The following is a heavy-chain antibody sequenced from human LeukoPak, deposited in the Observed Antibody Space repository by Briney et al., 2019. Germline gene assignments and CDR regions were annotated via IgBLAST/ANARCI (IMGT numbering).Heavy chain of an antibody. J-gene: IGHJ4*02. Sequence: PSETLSLTCAVDGGSFSGYYWSWIRQPPGKGLEWIGEINHSGSTNYNPSLKSRVTISVDTSKNQFSLKLSSVTAADTAVYYCARTQITMVRGVITYFDYWGQGTLVTVSS. V-gene: IGHV4-34*01. CDR3: ARTQITMVRGVITYFDY. CDR2: INHSGST. D-gene: IGHD3-10*01. CDR1: GGSFSGYY.